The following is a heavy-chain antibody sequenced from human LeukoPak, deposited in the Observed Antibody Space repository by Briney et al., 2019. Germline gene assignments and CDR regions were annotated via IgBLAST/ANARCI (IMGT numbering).Heavy chain of an antibody. D-gene: IGHD6-6*01. Sequence: PSEILSLTCAVYGGSFSGYYWSWIRQPPGKGLEWIGEINHSGSTIYNPSLKSRVTISVDTSKNQFSLKLSSVTAADTAVYYCARGPGEEVAARLGYYYMDVWGKGTTVTVSS. CDR1: GGSFSGYY. CDR3: ARGPGEEVAARLGYYYMDV. CDR2: INHSGST. V-gene: IGHV4-34*01. J-gene: IGHJ6*03.